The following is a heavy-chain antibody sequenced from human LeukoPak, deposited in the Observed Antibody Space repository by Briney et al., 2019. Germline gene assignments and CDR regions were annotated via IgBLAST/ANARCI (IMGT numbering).Heavy chain of an antibody. J-gene: IGHJ6*02. V-gene: IGHV4-30-4*01. CDR3: ARAPLLWFGELWAPPGMDV. CDR2: IYYSGST. CDR1: GGPISSGDYY. Sequence: PSQTLSLTCTVSGGPISSGDYYWSWIRQPPGKGLEWIGYIYYSGSTYYNPSLKSRVTISVDTSKNQFSLKLSSVTAADTAVYYCARAPLLWFGELWAPPGMDVWGQGTTVTVSS. D-gene: IGHD3-10*01.